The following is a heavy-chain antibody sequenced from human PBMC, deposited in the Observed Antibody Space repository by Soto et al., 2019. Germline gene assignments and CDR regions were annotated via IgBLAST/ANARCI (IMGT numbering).Heavy chain of an antibody. Sequence: QVQLQESGPGLVQPSQTLSLTCTVSGDSISSGDYYWSWVRQSPGKGLEWIGCIYYSGTTYYNPSIEPRLSMSVDTAKKQFSLRLSSVTAADTAMYFCDREFKRYSSSTGPLEYWGQGPLVTVSS. CDR3: DREFKRYSSSTGPLEY. D-gene: IGHD6-6*01. CDR2: IYYSGTT. CDR1: GDSISSGDYY. J-gene: IGHJ4*02. V-gene: IGHV4-30-4*01.